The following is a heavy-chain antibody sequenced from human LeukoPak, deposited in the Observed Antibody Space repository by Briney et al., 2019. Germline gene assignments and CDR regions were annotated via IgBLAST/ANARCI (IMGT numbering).Heavy chain of an antibody. CDR1: GFTFTSYS. CDR2: ISGSGGST. V-gene: IGHV3-23*01. D-gene: IGHD2-2*01. CDR3: AKKPIYYARPTYFDY. J-gene: IGHJ4*02. Sequence: GGSLRLSCAASGFTFTSYSMSWVRQAPGKGLEWVSAISGSGGSTYYADSVKGRFTISRDNSKNTLYLQMNSLRAEDTAVYYCAKKPIYYARPTYFDYWGQGTLVTVSS.